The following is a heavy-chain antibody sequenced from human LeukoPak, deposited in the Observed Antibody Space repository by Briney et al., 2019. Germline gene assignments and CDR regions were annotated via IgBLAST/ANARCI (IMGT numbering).Heavy chain of an antibody. Sequence: ASVKVSCKASGYTFTGYYMHWVRQAPGQGLEWMGWINPNSGGTNYAQKFQGRVTMTRDTSISTAYMELSSLRSEDTAVYYCATDRKAQQLVQGYYFDYWGQGTLVTVSS. CDR1: GYTFTGYY. CDR2: INPNSGGT. D-gene: IGHD6-13*01. J-gene: IGHJ4*02. V-gene: IGHV1-2*02. CDR3: ATDRKAQQLVQGYYFDY.